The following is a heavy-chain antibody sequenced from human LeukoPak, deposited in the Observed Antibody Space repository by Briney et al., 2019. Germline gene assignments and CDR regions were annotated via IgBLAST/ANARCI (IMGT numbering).Heavy chain of an antibody. D-gene: IGHD1-26*01. CDR3: ARKVGAIGYYYYMDV. V-gene: IGHV3-21*01. Sequence: GGSLRLSCAASGFTFSSYSMNWVRQAPGKGLEWVSSISSSSSYIYYADSVKGRFTISRDNAKNSLYLQMNSLRAEDTAVYYCARKVGAIGYYYYMDVWGKGTTVTISS. J-gene: IGHJ6*03. CDR2: ISSSSSYI. CDR1: GFTFSSYS.